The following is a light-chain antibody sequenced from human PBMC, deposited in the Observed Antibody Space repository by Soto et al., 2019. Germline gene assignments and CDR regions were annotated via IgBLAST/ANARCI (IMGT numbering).Light chain of an antibody. J-gene: IGKJ5*01. CDR2: DTS. CDR3: QQYSTWRSIS. Sequence: EIVMTQSPATLSVSPGERVTLSCRASQSVSNKLGWYQHKPGQAPRLLIYDTSTRAAGTPARFTGSGSGTDFTLTISSLQSEDFAVYYCQQYSTWRSISFGQGTRLEIK. CDR1: QSVSNK. V-gene: IGKV3-15*01.